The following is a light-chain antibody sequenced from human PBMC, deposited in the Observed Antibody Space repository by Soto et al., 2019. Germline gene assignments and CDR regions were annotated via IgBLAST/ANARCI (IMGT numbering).Light chain of an antibody. CDR2: DAS. CDR1: QSVSSSTY. J-gene: IGKJ5*01. Sequence: EIVLTQSPGTLPLSPGERATLSCRASQSVSSSTYLAWYQQKAGQAPRLLIYDASSRATGIPDRFSGSGSRTDFTLTISRLEPEDFAVYYCQQYGSSPITFGQGTRLEIK. CDR3: QQYGSSPIT. V-gene: IGKV3-20*01.